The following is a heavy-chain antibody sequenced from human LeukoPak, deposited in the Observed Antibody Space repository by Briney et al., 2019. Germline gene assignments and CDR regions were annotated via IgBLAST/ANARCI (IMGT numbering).Heavy chain of an antibody. V-gene: IGHV3-53*05. D-gene: IGHD2-15*01. CDR2: IYSGGST. J-gene: IGHJ4*02. CDR1: GFTVSSNY. Sequence: GGSLRLSCAASGFTVSSNYMSWIRQAPGKGLEWVSVIYSGGSTYYADSVKGRFTISRDNSKNTLYLQMNSLRAEDTAVYYCAKDYHQVAPSDPFDYWGQGTLVTVSS. CDR3: AKDYHQVAPSDPFDY.